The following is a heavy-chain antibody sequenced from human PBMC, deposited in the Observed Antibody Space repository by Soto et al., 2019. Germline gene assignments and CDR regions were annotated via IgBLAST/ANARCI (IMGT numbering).Heavy chain of an antibody. CDR1: GGSIISGGYS. J-gene: IGHJ4*02. Sequence: PSETLSLTCAVSGGSIISGGYSWSWIRQPPGKGLEWIGYIYHSGSTYYNPSLKSRVTISVDRSKNQFSLKLSSVTAADTAVYYCARGPPCLYWGQGTLVTVSS. V-gene: IGHV4-30-2*01. CDR2: IYHSGST. CDR3: ARGPPCLY.